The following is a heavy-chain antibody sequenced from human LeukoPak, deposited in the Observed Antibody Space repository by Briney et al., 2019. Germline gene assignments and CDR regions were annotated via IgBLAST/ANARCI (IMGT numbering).Heavy chain of an antibody. V-gene: IGHV5-51*01. CDR3: ARHAEGYYYYMDV. Sequence: GESLKISCKGSGYSFTSYWIGWVRQMPGKGLEWMGIIYPGDSDTRYSPSLQGQVTISADKSISTAYLQWSSLKASDTAMYYCARHAEGYYYYMDVWVKGTTVTVSS. CDR1: GYSFTSYW. CDR2: IYPGDSDT. J-gene: IGHJ6*03.